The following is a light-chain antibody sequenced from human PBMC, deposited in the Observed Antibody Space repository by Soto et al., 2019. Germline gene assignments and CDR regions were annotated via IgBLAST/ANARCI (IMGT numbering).Light chain of an antibody. CDR3: QQYCSVPRS. V-gene: IGKV4-1*01. J-gene: IGKJ1*01. CDR2: LAS. Sequence: DIVMTQSPDSLAVSLGERATINCKSSQSVLYSSNNNNYLAWFQPRPGQPPKLLIYLASTRASGVPDLFSGSGSGTDFTLTISSLQAEDVAVYYCQQYCSVPRSFGQGTKVEIK. CDR1: QSVLYSSNNNNY.